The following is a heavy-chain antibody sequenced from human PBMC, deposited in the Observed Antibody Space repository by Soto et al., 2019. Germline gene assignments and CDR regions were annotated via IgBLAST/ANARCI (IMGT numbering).Heavy chain of an antibody. Sequence: ASVKVSCKASGDTFTGYYMHWVRQAPGQGLEWMGWINPNSGGTNYAQKFQGWVTMTRDTSISTAYMELSRLRSDDTAVYYCARYPPDGGIDYWGQGTLVTVSS. CDR2: INPNSGGT. J-gene: IGHJ4*02. D-gene: IGHD3-16*01. V-gene: IGHV1-2*04. CDR3: ARYPPDGGIDY. CDR1: GDTFTGYY.